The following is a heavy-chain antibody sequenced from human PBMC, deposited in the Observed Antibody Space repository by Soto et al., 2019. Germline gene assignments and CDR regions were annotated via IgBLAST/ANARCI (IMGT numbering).Heavy chain of an antibody. Sequence: SETLSLTCTVSGGSISSYYWSWIRQPPGKGLEWIGYIYYSGSTNYNPSLKSRVTISVDTSKNQFSLKLSSVTAADTAVYYCARELYCSSTSCHDYWGQGTLVTVSS. CDR2: IYYSGST. CDR1: GGSISSYY. D-gene: IGHD2-2*01. J-gene: IGHJ4*02. V-gene: IGHV4-59*01. CDR3: ARELYCSSTSCHDY.